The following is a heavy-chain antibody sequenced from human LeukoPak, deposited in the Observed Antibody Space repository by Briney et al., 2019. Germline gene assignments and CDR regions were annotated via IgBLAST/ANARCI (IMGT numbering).Heavy chain of an antibody. Sequence: GGSLRLSCAASGFTFSSYSMNWVRQAPGKGLEWVSYTSSSSSTIYYADSVKGRFTISRDDAKNSLYLQMNSLRAEDTAVYYCARGADYGDYAGWFDPWGQGTLVTVSS. J-gene: IGHJ5*02. CDR3: ARGADYGDYAGWFDP. CDR2: TSSSSSTI. V-gene: IGHV3-48*01. CDR1: GFTFSSYS. D-gene: IGHD4-17*01.